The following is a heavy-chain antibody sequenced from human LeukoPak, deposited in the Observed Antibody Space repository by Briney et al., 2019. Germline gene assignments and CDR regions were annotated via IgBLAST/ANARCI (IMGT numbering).Heavy chain of an antibody. Sequence: GESLKISCKDSGYSFTNYWIGWVRQMPGKGLEWMGIIYPGDSDTRYSPSFQGQVTISVDKSISTAFLQWSSLKASDTAVYYCARHLGWCNNTSGCDDESDAFDIWGQGTMVTVSS. V-gene: IGHV5-51*01. CDR3: ARHLGWCNNTSGCDDESDAFDI. D-gene: IGHD2-2*01. CDR1: GYSFTNYW. J-gene: IGHJ3*02. CDR2: IYPGDSDT.